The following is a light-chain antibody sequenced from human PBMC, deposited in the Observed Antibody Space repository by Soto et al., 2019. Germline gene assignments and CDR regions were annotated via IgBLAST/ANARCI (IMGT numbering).Light chain of an antibody. V-gene: IGKV3-15*01. CDR1: QRISSN. Sequence: EIVMTQSPATLSVSPGERATLYCKASQRISSNLAWYQQKPGQPPRLLIYGASTRATGIPARFSGSGSGTESPLTISGLQSEDFALYYCQQYNIWPPYTFGQGNKLEIK. CDR3: QQYNIWPPYT. CDR2: GAS. J-gene: IGKJ2*01.